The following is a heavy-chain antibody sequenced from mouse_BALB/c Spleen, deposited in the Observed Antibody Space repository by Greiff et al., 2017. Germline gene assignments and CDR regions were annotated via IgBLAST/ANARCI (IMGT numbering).Heavy chain of an antibody. J-gene: IGHJ3*01. V-gene: IGHV14-3*02. CDR3: ARSYYGSSGFAY. CDR1: GFNIKDTY. Sequence: VHVKQSGAELVKPGASVKLSCTASGFNIKDTYMHWVKQRPEQGLEWIGRIDPANGNTKYDPKFQGKATITADTSSNTAYLQLSSLTSEDTAVYYCARSYYGSSGFAYWGQGTLVTVSA. CDR2: IDPANGNT. D-gene: IGHD1-1*01.